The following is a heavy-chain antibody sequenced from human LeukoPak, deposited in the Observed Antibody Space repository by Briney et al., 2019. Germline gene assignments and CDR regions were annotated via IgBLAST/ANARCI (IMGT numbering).Heavy chain of an antibody. Sequence: GGSLRLSCAASGFTFSSYEMNWVRQAPGKGLEWVSYISSSGSTIYYADSVKGRFTFSRDNAKNSLYLQMNSLRAEDTAVYYCARGGIQLWLPLDYWGQGTLVTVSS. D-gene: IGHD5-18*01. CDR1: GFTFSSYE. V-gene: IGHV3-48*03. CDR2: ISSSGSTI. J-gene: IGHJ4*02. CDR3: ARGGIQLWLPLDY.